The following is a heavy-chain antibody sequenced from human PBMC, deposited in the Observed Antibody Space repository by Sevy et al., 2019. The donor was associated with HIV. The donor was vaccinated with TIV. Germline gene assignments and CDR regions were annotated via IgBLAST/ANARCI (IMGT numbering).Heavy chain of an antibody. D-gene: IGHD3-22*01. CDR3: ARLWDYYDSSGPLAFDI. J-gene: IGHJ3*02. V-gene: IGHV5-51*01. Sequence: GESLKISCKGSGYSFTSYWIGWVRQMPGKGLEWMGIIYPGDSDTRYSPSFQGQVTISADKSISTAYLQWSSLNASDTAMYYCARLWDYYDSSGPLAFDIWGQGTMVTVSS. CDR2: IYPGDSDT. CDR1: GYSFTSYW.